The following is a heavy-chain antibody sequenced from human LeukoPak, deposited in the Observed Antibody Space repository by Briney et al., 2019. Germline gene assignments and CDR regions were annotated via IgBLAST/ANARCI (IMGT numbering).Heavy chain of an antibody. CDR1: GFSFSSYD. D-gene: IGHD1-14*01. J-gene: IGHJ4*02. CDR2: INGRGDNT. Sequence: PGGSLRLSCAASGFSFSSYDMSWVRQSPEKGLEWVSGINGRGDNTYYADSVKGRFTISRDNSKNTLYLQMNSLRAEDTAIYFCARMSRYHQGGDYWGQGALVTVSS. CDR3: ARMSRYHQGGDY. V-gene: IGHV3-23*01.